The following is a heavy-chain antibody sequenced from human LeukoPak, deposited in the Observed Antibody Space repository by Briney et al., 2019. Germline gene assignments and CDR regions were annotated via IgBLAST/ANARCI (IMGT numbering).Heavy chain of an antibody. J-gene: IGHJ4*02. D-gene: IGHD4-23*01. CDR1: GYTFTGYY. V-gene: IGHV1-2*06. CDR2: INPNSGDT. CDR3: ARAFEATVVTNDY. Sequence: GASVKVSCKASGYTFTGYYMHWVRQAPGQGLEWMGRINPNSGDTNYAQKFQGRVTMTRDTSISTAYIELSRLRSDDTAVYYCARAFEATVVTNDYWGQGTLVTVSS.